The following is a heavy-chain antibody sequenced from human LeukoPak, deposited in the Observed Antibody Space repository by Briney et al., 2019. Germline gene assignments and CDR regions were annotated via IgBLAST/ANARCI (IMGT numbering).Heavy chain of an antibody. CDR3: AKGVSGWPYYFDY. D-gene: IGHD6-19*01. J-gene: IGHJ4*02. CDR2: IRYDGSNK. CDR1: GLNFNNYG. V-gene: IGHV3-30*02. Sequence: GGSLRLSCAASGLNFNNYGMHWVRQAPGKGLEWVAFIRYDGSNKNYGDSVKGRFIISRDNYQNILYLQMNSLRAEDTAVYYCAKGVSGWPYYFDYWGRGTLVTVSS.